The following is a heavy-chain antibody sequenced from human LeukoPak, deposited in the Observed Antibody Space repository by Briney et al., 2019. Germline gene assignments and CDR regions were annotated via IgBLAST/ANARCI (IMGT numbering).Heavy chain of an antibody. J-gene: IGHJ4*02. CDR3: ARGRSQSYFGRGYYFDY. Sequence: GGSLRLSCAASGFTFSSYAMHWVRQAPGKGLEWVAVISYDGSNKYYADSVKGRFTISRDNSKNTLYLQMNSLRAEDTAVYYCARGRSQSYFGRGYYFDYWGQETLVTVSS. CDR1: GFTFSSYA. CDR2: ISYDGSNK. V-gene: IGHV3-30-3*01. D-gene: IGHD3-3*01.